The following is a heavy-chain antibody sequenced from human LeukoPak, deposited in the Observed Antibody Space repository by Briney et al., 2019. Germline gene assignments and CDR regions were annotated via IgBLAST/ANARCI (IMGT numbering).Heavy chain of an antibody. D-gene: IGHD6-13*01. Sequence: GESLKISCKGSGYSFTDYWIAWVRQMPGKGLEWMGIIYPGDSDTKYSPSFQGQVTISADKSISTAYLQWSSLKASDTAMYYCARSRYSSSWAGYYYYMDVWGKGTAVTVSS. CDR1: GYSFTDYW. CDR3: ARSRYSSSWAGYYYYMDV. CDR2: IYPGDSDT. J-gene: IGHJ6*03. V-gene: IGHV5-51*01.